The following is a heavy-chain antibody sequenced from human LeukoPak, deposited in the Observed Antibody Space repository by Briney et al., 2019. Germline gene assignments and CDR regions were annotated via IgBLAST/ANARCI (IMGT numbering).Heavy chain of an antibody. Sequence: SETLSLTCTVSGGSISSYYWSWIRQPPGKGLEWIGYIYYSGSTNYNPSLKSRATISVDTSKNQFSLKLSSVTAADTAVYYCARDHYSGSYFDYWGQGTLVTVSS. CDR1: GGSISSYY. CDR2: IYYSGST. D-gene: IGHD1-26*01. V-gene: IGHV4-59*01. CDR3: ARDHYSGSYFDY. J-gene: IGHJ4*02.